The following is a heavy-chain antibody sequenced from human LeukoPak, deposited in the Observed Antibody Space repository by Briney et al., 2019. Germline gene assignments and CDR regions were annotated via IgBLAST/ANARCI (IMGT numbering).Heavy chain of an antibody. CDR3: ARVWVFDYYDSSGHSYYFDY. Sequence: SETLSLTCTVSGGSISSGDYSWSWIRQPPGKGLEWIGYIYYSGSTYYNPSLKSRVTISVGTSKNQFSLKLSSVTAADTAVYYCARVWVFDYYDSSGHSYYFDYWGQGTLVTVSS. CDR1: GGSISSGDYS. CDR2: IYYSGST. V-gene: IGHV4-30-4*01. J-gene: IGHJ4*02. D-gene: IGHD3-22*01.